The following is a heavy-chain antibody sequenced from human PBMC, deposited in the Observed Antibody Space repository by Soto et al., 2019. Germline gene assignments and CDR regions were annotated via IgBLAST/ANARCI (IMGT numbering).Heavy chain of an antibody. CDR1: GYTFSTYG. D-gene: IGHD5-18*01. Sequence: QVQLVQSGAEVKKPGASVKVSCKASGYTFSTYGITWVRQAPGQGLEWMGGTSAYTVNTDYALKLQGRVTMTRDTSTSTAYMELRSLRSDDTAVYYCARNGNRYGYDAFDIWGQGTMVSVSS. CDR3: ARNGNRYGYDAFDI. V-gene: IGHV1-18*04. J-gene: IGHJ3*02. CDR2: TSAYTVNT.